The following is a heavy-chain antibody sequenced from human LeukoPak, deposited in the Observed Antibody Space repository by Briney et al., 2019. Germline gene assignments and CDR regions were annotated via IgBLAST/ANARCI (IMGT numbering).Heavy chain of an antibody. V-gene: IGHV3-23*01. CDR3: AKDGYGQWLH. Sequence: GGSLRLSCAASGFTFNTYAMSWVRQAPGKVLEWVSAISGSGGSTYYADSVKGRFTISRDNSKNTLYLQMNSLRAEDTAVYYCAKDGYGQWLHWGQGTLVTVSS. D-gene: IGHD6-19*01. CDR1: GFTFNTYA. J-gene: IGHJ1*01. CDR2: ISGSGGST.